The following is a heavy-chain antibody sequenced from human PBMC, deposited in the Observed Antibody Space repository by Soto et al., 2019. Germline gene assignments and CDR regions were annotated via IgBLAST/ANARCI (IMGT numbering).Heavy chain of an antibody. V-gene: IGHV1-69*01. CDR2: IIPIFGTA. Sequence: SLVTRAWPASGYGMSRYSIVLVRQAPGQGLEWMGGIIPIFGTANYAQKFQGRVTITADESTSTAYMELSSLRSEDTAVYYCARGLVWNDFNYWGQGTLLTVSS. CDR1: GYGMSRYS. CDR3: ARGLVWNDFNY. D-gene: IGHD1-1*01. J-gene: IGHJ4*02.